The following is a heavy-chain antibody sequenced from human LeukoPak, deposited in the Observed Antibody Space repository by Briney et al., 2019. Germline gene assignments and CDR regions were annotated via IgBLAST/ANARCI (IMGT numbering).Heavy chain of an antibody. V-gene: IGHV3-23*01. CDR3: AKVRPYCSGGSCYSVPYYYYGMDV. CDR1: GFTFSSYA. CDR2: ISGSGGST. D-gene: IGHD2-15*01. Sequence: PGGSLRLSCAASGFTFSSYAMSWVRQAPGKGLEWVSAISGSGGSTYYADPVKGRFTISRDNSKNTLYLQMNSLRAEDTAVYYCAKVRPYCSGGSCYSVPYYYYGMDVWGQGTTVTVSS. J-gene: IGHJ6*02.